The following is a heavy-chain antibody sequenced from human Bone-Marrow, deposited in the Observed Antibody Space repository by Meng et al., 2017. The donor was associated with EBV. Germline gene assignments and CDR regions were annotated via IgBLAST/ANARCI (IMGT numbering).Heavy chain of an antibody. CDR1: GYTFTGYY. D-gene: IGHD3-10*01. J-gene: IGHJ4*02. V-gene: IGHV1-2*06. CDR3: ARVFLDYGSGSIDY. Sequence: VPVVPAGAAVNKPEASVKASCKASGYTFTGYYMHCVRQGPGQGLEWMGRINPNSGGTNYAQKFQGRVTMTRDTSISTAYMELSRLRSDDTAVYYCARVFLDYGSGSIDYWGQGTLVTVSS. CDR2: INPNSGGT.